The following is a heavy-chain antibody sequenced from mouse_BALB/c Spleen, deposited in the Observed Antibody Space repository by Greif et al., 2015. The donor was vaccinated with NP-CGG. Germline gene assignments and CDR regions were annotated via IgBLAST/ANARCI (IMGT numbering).Heavy chain of an antibody. CDR1: GYTFTSYW. D-gene: IGHD1-1*01. CDR2: INPSTGYT. CDR3: ARPGYYYGSRFAY. Sequence: VKLVESGAELAKPGASVKMSCKASGYTFTSYWMHWVKQRPGQGLEWIGYINPSTGYTEYNQKFKDRATLTADKSSSTAYMQLSSLTSEDSAVYYCARPGYYYGSRFAYWGQGTLVTVS. J-gene: IGHJ3*01. V-gene: IGHV1-7*01.